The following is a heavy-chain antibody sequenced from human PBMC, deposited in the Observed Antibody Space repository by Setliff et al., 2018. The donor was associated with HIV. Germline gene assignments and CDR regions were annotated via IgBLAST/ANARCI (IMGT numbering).Heavy chain of an antibody. CDR3: ARDRGSGSWFDF. D-gene: IGHD1-26*01. V-gene: IGHV4-61*02. CDR2: FYTSGST. J-gene: IGHJ5*01. CDR1: GGSITSGSYY. Sequence: PSETLSLTCTVSGGSITSGSYYWSWIRRPAGKGLEWIGRFYTSGSTNYNPSLKSRVTMSVDTSKNQFSLKLSSVTAADTAVYYCARDRGSGSWFDFWGQGTLVTVS.